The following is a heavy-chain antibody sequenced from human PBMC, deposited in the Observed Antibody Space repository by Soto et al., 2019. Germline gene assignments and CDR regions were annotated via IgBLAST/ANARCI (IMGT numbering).Heavy chain of an antibody. CDR2: ISSSSSYI. V-gene: IGHV3-21*01. CDR3: AKDSLSGSRGPRYFDY. CDR1: GFIFTSYA. D-gene: IGHD2-15*01. Sequence: GGSLRLSCAASGFIFTSYAMSWVRQAPGKGLEWVSSISSSSSYIYYADSVKGRFTISRDNAKNSLYLQMNSLRAEDTAVYYCAKDSLSGSRGPRYFDYWGQGTRVTVSS. J-gene: IGHJ4*02.